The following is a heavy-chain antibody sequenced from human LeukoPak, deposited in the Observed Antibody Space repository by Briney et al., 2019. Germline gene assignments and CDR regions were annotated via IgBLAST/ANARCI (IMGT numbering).Heavy chain of an antibody. V-gene: IGHV1-69*05. CDR3: ARDDYYDSSGYYKPNPFDY. J-gene: IGHJ4*02. D-gene: IGHD3-22*01. CDR1: GGTFSSYA. CDR2: IIPIFGTA. Sequence: SVKVSCKASGGTFSSYAISWVRQAPGQGLEWMGRIIPIFGTANYAQKFQGRVTITTDESTSTAYMELSSLRSEDTAVYYCARDDYYDSSGYYKPNPFDYWGQGTLVTVSS.